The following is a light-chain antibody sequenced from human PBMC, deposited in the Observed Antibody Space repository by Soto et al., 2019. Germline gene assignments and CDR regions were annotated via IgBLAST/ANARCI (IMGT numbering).Light chain of an antibody. V-gene: IGKV1-5*03. J-gene: IGKJ1*01. CDR3: QQHNSYWT. CDR1: QSISSW. Sequence: DIHMTQSPSTLSASVGDRVTITCRASQSISSWLAWYQQKPGKAPKLLIYKASSLQIGVPSRFSGSGSGTEFTLTISSLQPDDFATYYCQQHNSYWTFGQGAKVDIK. CDR2: KAS.